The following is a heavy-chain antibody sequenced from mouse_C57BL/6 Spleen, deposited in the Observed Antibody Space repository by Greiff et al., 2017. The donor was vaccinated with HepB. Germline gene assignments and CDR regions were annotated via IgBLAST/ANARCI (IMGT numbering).Heavy chain of an antibody. CDR2: ISSGGDYI. J-gene: IGHJ1*03. CDR1: GFTFSSYA. D-gene: IGHD4-1*01. CDR3: TRDNWDGNFDV. Sequence: EVKVEESGEGLVKPGGSLKLSCAASGFTFSSYAMSWVRQTPEKRLEWVAYISSGGDYIYYADTVKGRFTISRDNARNTLYLQMSSLKSEDTAMYYCTRDNWDGNFDVWGTGTTVTVSS. V-gene: IGHV5-9-1*02.